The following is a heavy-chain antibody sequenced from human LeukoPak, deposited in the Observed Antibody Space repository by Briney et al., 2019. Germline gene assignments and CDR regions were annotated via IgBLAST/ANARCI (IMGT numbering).Heavy chain of an antibody. CDR2: IYYTGST. J-gene: IGHJ4*02. D-gene: IGHD4-17*01. CDR1: GVSVSNGGHF. V-gene: IGHV4-61*08. Sequence: ASETLSLTCAVSGVSVSNGGHFWSWIRQPPGKGLEWLGYIYYTGSTNYNPSLKSRVTISVHMSKNQFSLILSSVTAADTAVYYCATQDVYGDCFDYWGLGTLVTFSS. CDR3: ATQDVYGDCFDY.